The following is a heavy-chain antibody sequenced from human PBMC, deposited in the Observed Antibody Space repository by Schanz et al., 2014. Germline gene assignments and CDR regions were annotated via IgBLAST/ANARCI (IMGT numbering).Heavy chain of an antibody. CDR3: ARNRGSGGQNWYFDL. J-gene: IGHJ2*01. D-gene: IGHD1-26*01. V-gene: IGHV3-11*01. CDR1: GFPFSDYF. Sequence: QVQLVDSGGGLVKPGGSLRLSCTASGFPFSDYFMAWIRQPPGRGLEWVSYIGNGGVTIYYADSVRGRFTISRDNSKNSLLLQLNSLRADDTAVYYCARNRGSGGQNWYFDLWGRGTLVTVSS. CDR2: IGNGGVTI.